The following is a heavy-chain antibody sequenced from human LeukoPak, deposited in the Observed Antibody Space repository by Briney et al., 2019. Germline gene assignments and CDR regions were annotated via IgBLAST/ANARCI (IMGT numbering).Heavy chain of an antibody. CDR3: AFRDGSWEDY. D-gene: IGHD5-24*01. J-gene: IGHJ4*02. Sequence: GASVKVSCKASGYTLTSYYMHWVRQAPGQGLEWMGIINPSSGTTSYAQKFQGRVTMTRDTSTSTVYMELSSLRSEDTAVYYCAFRDGSWEDYWGQGTLVTVSS. CDR2: INPSSGTT. V-gene: IGHV1-46*01. CDR1: GYTLTSYY.